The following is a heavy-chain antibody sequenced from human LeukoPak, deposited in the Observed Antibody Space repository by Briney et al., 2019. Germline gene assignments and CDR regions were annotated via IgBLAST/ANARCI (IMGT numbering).Heavy chain of an antibody. Sequence: PGGSLRLSCAASGFTFSSYWMNWVRQAPGKGLEWVANIKQDGSEKYFLDSVKGRFTISRDNSKNTLYLQLNSLGAEDTAVYFCAKVASYSRSEYGSGSFDSWGQGTLVTVSS. CDR1: GFTFSSYW. CDR3: AKVASYSRSEYGSGSFDS. D-gene: IGHD3-10*01. CDR2: IKQDGSEK. J-gene: IGHJ4*02. V-gene: IGHV3-7*03.